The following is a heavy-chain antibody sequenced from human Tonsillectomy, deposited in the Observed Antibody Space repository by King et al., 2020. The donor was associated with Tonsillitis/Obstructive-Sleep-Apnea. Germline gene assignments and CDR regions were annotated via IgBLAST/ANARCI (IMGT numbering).Heavy chain of an antibody. CDR2: IYSNGRT. CDR3: ARMNLAVD. CDR1: GFTVSSDY. D-gene: IGHD6-19*01. V-gene: IGHV3-53*01. Sequence: QLVQSGGGLIQPGGSPRLACAASGFTVSSDYMSWVRQAPGKGLEWVSVIYSNGRTYYPDSVKGRFTISRDNSKNTLYLQMNSLRAEDTAVYYCARMNLAVDWGQGTLVTVSS. J-gene: IGHJ4*02.